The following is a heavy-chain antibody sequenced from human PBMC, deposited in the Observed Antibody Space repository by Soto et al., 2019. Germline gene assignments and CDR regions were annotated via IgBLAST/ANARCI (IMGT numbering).Heavy chain of an antibody. CDR1: GGSISSYY. Sequence: SETLSLTCTVSGGSISSYYWSWIRQPPGKGLEWIGYIYYSGSTNYNPSLKSRVTISVDTSKNQFSLKLSSVTAADTAVYYCARLFGDSGSWYNYYYYMDVWGKGTTVTVSS. J-gene: IGHJ6*03. CDR3: ARLFGDSGSWYNYYYYMDV. D-gene: IGHD6-13*01. CDR2: IYYSGST. V-gene: IGHV4-59*08.